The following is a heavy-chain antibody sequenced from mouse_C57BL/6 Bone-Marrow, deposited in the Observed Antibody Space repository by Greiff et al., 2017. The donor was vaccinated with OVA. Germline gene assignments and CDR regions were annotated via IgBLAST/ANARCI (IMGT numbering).Heavy chain of an antibody. CDR2: IDPSASYT. D-gene: IGHD2-5*01. Sequence: QVQLQQPGAELVMPGASVKLSCKASGYTFTSYWMHWVKQRPGQGLEWIGAIDPSASYTNYNQKFKGKSTLTVDKSSSTAYMQLSSLTSEDSAVYYCARGYYSNYVDYWGQGTTLTVSS. CDR3: ARGYYSNYVDY. J-gene: IGHJ2*01. CDR1: GYTFTSYW. V-gene: IGHV1-69*01.